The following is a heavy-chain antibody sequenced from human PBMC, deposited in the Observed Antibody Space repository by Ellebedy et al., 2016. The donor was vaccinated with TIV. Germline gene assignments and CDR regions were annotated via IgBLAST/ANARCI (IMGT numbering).Heavy chain of an antibody. CDR3: AKELLRFGETIYGLDD. D-gene: IGHD3-10*01. Sequence: AASVKVSCKASGYTFTSYGISWVRQAPGQGLEWMGWISAYNGNTNYAQKLQGRVTMTTNTSTNTAYMELRSLRTDDKAVYYCAKELLRFGETIYGLDDWGQGTTVTVSS. CDR1: GYTFTSYG. V-gene: IGHV1-18*01. CDR2: ISAYNGNT. J-gene: IGHJ6*02.